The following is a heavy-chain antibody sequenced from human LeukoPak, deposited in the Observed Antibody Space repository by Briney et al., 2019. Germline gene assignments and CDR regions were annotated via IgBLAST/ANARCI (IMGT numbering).Heavy chain of an antibody. Sequence: PGESLRLSCAASGFTFKNYAMNWVRQAPGKGLEWVSAISGSGSNTYYADSVKGRFTISRDNSKNTLYLQMNGLKAEDTAVYYCTKDYCSGASCPFDCWGQGTLVPVSS. CDR2: ISGSGSNT. J-gene: IGHJ4*02. CDR3: TKDYCSGASCPFDC. V-gene: IGHV3-23*01. CDR1: GFTFKNYA. D-gene: IGHD2-15*01.